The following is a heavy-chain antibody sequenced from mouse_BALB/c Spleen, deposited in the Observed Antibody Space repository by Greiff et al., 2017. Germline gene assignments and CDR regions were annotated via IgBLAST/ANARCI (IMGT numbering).Heavy chain of an antibody. D-gene: IGHD2-2*01. J-gene: IGHJ4*01. CDR2: ISYSGST. V-gene: IGHV3-2*02. Sequence: DVQLVESGPGLVKPSQSLSLTCTVTGYSITSDYAWNWIRQFPGNKLEWMGYISYSGSTSYNPSLKSRISITRDTSKNQFFLQLNSVTTEDTATYYCARGGYRYYAMDYWGQGTSVTVSS. CDR3: ARGGYRYYAMDY. CDR1: GYSITSDYA.